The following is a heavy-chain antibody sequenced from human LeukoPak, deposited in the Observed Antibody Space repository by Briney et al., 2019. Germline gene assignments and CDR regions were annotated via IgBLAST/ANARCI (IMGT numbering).Heavy chain of an antibody. CDR3: ARDPDGGYDFDY. CDR1: GFTFSSHS. Sequence: PGGSLRLSCAASGFTFSSHSMNWVRQAPGKGLEWVSYISSSSSTIYYADSVKGRFTISRDTAKSSLYLQMNSLKIEDTAIYFCARDPDGGYDFDYWGQGTLVTVSS. V-gene: IGHV3-48*01. D-gene: IGHD5-12*01. J-gene: IGHJ4*02. CDR2: ISSSSSTI.